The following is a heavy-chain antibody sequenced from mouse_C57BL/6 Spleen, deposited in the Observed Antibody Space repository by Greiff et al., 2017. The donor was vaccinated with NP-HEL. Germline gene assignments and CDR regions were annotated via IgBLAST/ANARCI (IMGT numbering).Heavy chain of an antibody. CDR2: FYPGSGSI. CDR3: VRHEDDGYPYYYAMDY. J-gene: IGHJ4*01. V-gene: IGHV1-62-2*01. CDR1: GYTFTEYT. Sequence: VQLQQSGAELVKPGASVKLSCKASGYTFTEYTIHWVKQRSGQGLEWIGWFYPGSGSIKYNEKFKDKATLTADKSSSTVYMELSRLTSEDSAVYCCVRHEDDGYPYYYAMDYWGQGTSVTVSS. D-gene: IGHD2-3*01.